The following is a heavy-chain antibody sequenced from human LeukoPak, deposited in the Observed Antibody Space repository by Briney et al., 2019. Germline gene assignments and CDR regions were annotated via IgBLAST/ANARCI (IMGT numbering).Heavy chain of an antibody. Sequence: QPGGSLRLSCAASGLTFSSYAMSWVRQAPGKGLEWVSAISGGGGSPYYADSVKGRFTISKDNSKSTLYLQMNSLRAEDTAIYYCAKRSLGGSGSYFEYFDYWGQGTLVTVSS. J-gene: IGHJ4*02. D-gene: IGHD3-10*01. CDR3: AKRSLGGSGSYFEYFDY. CDR2: ISGGGGSP. V-gene: IGHV3-23*01. CDR1: GLTFSSYA.